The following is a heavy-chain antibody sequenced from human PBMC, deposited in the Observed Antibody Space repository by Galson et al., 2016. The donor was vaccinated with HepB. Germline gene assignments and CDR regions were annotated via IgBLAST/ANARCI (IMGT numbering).Heavy chain of an antibody. V-gene: IGHV3-48*02. J-gene: IGHJ4*02. CDR2: IGSRSSPI. CDR3: ARVDEGYYYLIDY. Sequence: SLRLSCAASGFTFSSYDLNWVRQAPGKGLEWVSYIGSRSSPIHYADSVKGRFTIARDNAKNSLYLRMNSLRDEDTAVYYCARVDEGYYYLIDYWGQGTLVTVSS. D-gene: IGHD3-22*01. CDR1: GFTFSSYD.